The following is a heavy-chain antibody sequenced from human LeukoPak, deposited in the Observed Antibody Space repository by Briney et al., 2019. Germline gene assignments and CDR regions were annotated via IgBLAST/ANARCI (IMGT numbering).Heavy chain of an antibody. CDR1: GYTLTELS. J-gene: IGHJ4*02. D-gene: IGHD3-10*01. CDR3: ARTTMLRGVQD. CDR2: INPNSGTT. Sequence: GASVKVSCKVSGYTLTELSMHWVRQAPGQGLEWMGWINPNSGTTNYAQRFQGRVTMTRDTSRSTTYMELSRLRSDDTAVYYCARTTMLRGVQDWGQGTLVTVSS. V-gene: IGHV1-2*02.